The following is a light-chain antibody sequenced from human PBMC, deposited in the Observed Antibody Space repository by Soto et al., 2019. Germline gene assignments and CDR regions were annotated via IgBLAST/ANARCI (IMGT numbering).Light chain of an antibody. CDR2: GAS. CDR3: QHYSTSRWT. J-gene: IGKJ1*01. V-gene: IGKV3-20*01. CDR1: QSISSTY. Sequence: EIVLTQSPDTLSLSPGERATLSCRASQSISSTYLAWYQQKPGQAPRLLIYGASSRATGIPDRFSGSGSGTDFTLTISRLEPEDFAVYYCQHYSTSRWTFGEGTKVEIK.